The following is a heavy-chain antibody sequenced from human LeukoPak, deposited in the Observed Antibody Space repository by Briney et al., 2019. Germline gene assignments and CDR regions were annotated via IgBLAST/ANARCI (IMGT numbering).Heavy chain of an antibody. J-gene: IGHJ4*02. CDR3: ARTIEMATISYFDY. CDR1: GSSFSSYE. D-gene: IGHD5-24*01. Sequence: GGSLRLSCSASGSSFSSYEMNWVRQAPGKGLEWISYITGSGDTIYYADSVKGRFTISRDNAKNSLYLQMNSLRAGDTAVYYCARTIEMATISYFDYWGQGTLVTVSS. CDR2: ITGSGDTI. V-gene: IGHV3-48*03.